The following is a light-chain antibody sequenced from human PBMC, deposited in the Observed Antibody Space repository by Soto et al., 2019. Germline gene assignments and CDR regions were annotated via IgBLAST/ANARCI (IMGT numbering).Light chain of an antibody. CDR3: LLSYNGPYV. J-gene: IGLJ1*01. CDR1: TGAVTNGHY. V-gene: IGLV7-46*01. CDR2: DTT. Sequence: QAGVTQEPSLTVSTGGTVTLTCGSSTGAVTNGHYPYWFQQKPGQAPRTLIYDTTNRHSWTPARFSGSLLGGKAALTLSGAQPEDEAEYYCLLSYNGPYVFGTGTKVTVL.